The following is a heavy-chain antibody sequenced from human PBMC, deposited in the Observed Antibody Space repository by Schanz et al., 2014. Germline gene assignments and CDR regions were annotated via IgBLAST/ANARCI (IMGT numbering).Heavy chain of an antibody. V-gene: IGHV3-15*04. CDR1: GFTFSNSW. J-gene: IGHJ3*02. D-gene: IGHD1-20*01. CDR2: IETNANGATT. CDR3: TTFNNRDALYI. Sequence: EVQLVESGGGLVKPGGSLRLSCAASGFTFSNSWMSWVRQAPGKGLEWVGRIETNANGATTDYAAPVKGRFTVSRDDSRNTLYLQMNTLRTDDTALYYCTTFNNRDALYIWGQGTMVSVSS.